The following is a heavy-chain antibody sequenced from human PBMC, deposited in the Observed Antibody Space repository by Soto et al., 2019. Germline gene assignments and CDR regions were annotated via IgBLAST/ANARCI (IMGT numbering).Heavy chain of an antibody. J-gene: IGHJ3*02. V-gene: IGHV3-11*01. CDR2: ISSSGTGI. D-gene: IGHD2-15*01. CDR1: GFTFSDYY. CDR3: ARAYSDAFEI. Sequence: PGGSLRLSCAASGFTFSDYYMTWIRQAPGKGLEWVSYISSSGTGIYYADSVKGRFTISRDNGKNSLYLQMSSLRVEDTAVYYCARAYSDAFEIWGQGTMVTVSS.